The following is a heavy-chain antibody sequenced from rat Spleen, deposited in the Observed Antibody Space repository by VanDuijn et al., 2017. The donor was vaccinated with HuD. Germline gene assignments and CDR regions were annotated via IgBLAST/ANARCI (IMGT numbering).Heavy chain of an antibody. CDR1: GFTFSNYY. D-gene: IGHD1-6*01. Sequence: EVQLVESGGGLVQPGRSLKLSCAASGFTFSNYYMAWVRQAPTKGLEWVEYISTGGVNTYYRDSVKGRFTVSRDNAKSTLNLQMDSLRSEDTATYYCSTAGSGLDYYYAGGFDYWGQGVMVTVSS. CDR2: ISTGGVNT. V-gene: IGHV5-27*01. CDR3: STAGSGLDYYYAGGFDY. J-gene: IGHJ2*01.